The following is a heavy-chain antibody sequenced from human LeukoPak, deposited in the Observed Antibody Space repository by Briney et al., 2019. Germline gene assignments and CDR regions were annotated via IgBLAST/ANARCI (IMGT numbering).Heavy chain of an antibody. J-gene: IGHJ6*02. V-gene: IGHV4-59*12. Sequence: SETLSLTRTVSGGSISSYYWSWIRQPPGKGLEWIGYIYYSGSTNYNPSLKSRVTISVDTSKYQFSLKLSSVTAAATAVYYCGREGPQTTVPAGRDVGGQGTTVTVSS. CDR2: IYYSGST. CDR3: GREGPQTTVPAGRDV. D-gene: IGHD4-17*01. CDR1: GGSISSYY.